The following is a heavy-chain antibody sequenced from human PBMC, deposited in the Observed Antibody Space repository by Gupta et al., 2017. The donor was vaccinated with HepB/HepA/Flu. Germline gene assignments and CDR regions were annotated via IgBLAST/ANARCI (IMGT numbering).Heavy chain of an antibody. Sequence: EVQLLESGGGLVQPGGSLRLSCVVSGFTFSGYAMSWFRQAPGKGLEWVADISGSGGVTNYADSVKGRFTVSRENSKNLLHLQMNSLRAEDTAAYYCARGRGAAVLGSFEYWGQGTLVTVSS. CDR1: GFTFSGYA. CDR2: ISGSGGVT. D-gene: IGHD6-13*01. V-gene: IGHV3-23*01. J-gene: IGHJ4*02. CDR3: ARGRGAAVLGSFEY.